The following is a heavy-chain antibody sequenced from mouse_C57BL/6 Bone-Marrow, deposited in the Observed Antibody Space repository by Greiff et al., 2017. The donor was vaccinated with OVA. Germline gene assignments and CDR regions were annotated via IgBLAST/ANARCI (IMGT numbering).Heavy chain of an antibody. V-gene: IGHV1-85*01. CDR2: IYPRDGST. D-gene: IGHD2-4*01. CDR3: ARRWDYDGFAY. J-gene: IGHJ3*01. Sequence: VQLQQSGPELVKPGASVQLSCKASGYTFTSYDINWLKLRPGKGLEWIGWIYPRDGSTKYNEKFKGKATLTVDTSSSTAYMELHSLTSEDSAVYCCARRWDYDGFAYWGQGALVTVSA. CDR1: GYTFTSYD.